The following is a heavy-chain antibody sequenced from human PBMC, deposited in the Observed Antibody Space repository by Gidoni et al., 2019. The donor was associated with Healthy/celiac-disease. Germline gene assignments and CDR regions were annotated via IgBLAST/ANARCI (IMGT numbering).Heavy chain of an antibody. CDR1: GYRFTSYW. CDR3: ARRDSSSSILNAFDI. J-gene: IGHJ3*02. Sequence: EVQLVQSGAEVKKHGAPLMISCTGSGYRFTSYWICWVRQMPGKGLGWMGIIYPGDSDTRYSPSFQGQVTIAADKSIRTAYLQWSSLKASDTAMYYCARRDSSSSILNAFDIWGQGTMVTVSS. V-gene: IGHV5-51*01. D-gene: IGHD6-13*01. CDR2: IYPGDSDT.